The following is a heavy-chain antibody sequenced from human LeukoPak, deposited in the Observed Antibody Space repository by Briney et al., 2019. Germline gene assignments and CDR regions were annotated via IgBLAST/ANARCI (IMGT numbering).Heavy chain of an antibody. V-gene: IGHV3-7*04. Sequence: GGSLRLSCAASGFTFSSYWMSWVRQAPGKGLEWVANIKQDGSEKYYVDSVKGRFTISRDNAKTSLSLQMNSLRAEDTAVYYCARVDDYDSRMDGWGQGTTVTVSS. CDR2: IKQDGSEK. J-gene: IGHJ6*02. CDR3: ARVDDYDSRMDG. CDR1: GFTFSSYW. D-gene: IGHD3-22*01.